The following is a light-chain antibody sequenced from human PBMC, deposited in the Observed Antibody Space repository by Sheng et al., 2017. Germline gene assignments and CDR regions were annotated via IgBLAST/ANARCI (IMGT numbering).Light chain of an antibody. CDR2: GVS. Sequence: EIVLTQSPGTLSLSPGERATLSCRASQSISSSFLGWYQQKPGQAPRLLIYGVSNRAPGIPDRFSGSESGTDFTLTISRLEPEDFGVYYCQQRSNWRGVTFGPGTKVDIK. CDR3: QQRSNWRGVT. J-gene: IGKJ3*01. V-gene: IGKV3D-20*02. CDR1: QSISSSF.